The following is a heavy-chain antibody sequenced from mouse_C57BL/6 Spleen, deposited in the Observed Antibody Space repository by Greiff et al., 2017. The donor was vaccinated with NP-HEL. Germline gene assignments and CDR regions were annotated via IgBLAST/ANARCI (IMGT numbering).Heavy chain of an antibody. CDR3: TRCSTTVVADWYFDV. CDR1: GFNIKDDY. D-gene: IGHD1-1*01. J-gene: IGHJ1*03. CDR2: IDPENGDT. V-gene: IGHV14-4*01. Sequence: EVQLQQSGAELVRPGASVKLSCTASGFNIKDDYMHWVKQRPEQGLEWIGWIDPENGDTEYASKFQGKATITADTSSNTAYLQLSSLTSEDTAVYYCTRCSTTVVADWYFDVWGTGTTVTVSS.